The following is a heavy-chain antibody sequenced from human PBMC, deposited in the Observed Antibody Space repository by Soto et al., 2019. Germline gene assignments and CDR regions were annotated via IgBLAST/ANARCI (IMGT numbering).Heavy chain of an antibody. D-gene: IGHD5-18*01. CDR2: IYYSGST. J-gene: IGHJ4*02. CDR1: GGSISSSSYY. Sequence: SETLSLTCTVSGGSISSSSYYWGWIRQPPGKGLEWIGSIYYSGSTYYNPSLKSRVTISVDTSKNQFSLKLSSVTAADTAVYYCASAVFLYDTAGPYYFDYWGQGTLVTVSS. V-gene: IGHV4-39*07. CDR3: ASAVFLYDTAGPYYFDY.